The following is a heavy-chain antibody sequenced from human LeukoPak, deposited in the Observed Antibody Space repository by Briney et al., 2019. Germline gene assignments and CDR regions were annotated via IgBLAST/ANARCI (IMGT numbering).Heavy chain of an antibody. Sequence: SQILPLTCAISGDSVSSNIAAWNWIRQSPSRGLEWLGRTYYRSKWYNEYAVSVKTRISINPDTSKNQFSLQLNSVTPEDTAMYYCARGDYGSGSYYQVVDYWGQGTLVTVSS. J-gene: IGHJ4*02. D-gene: IGHD3-10*01. CDR3: ARGDYGSGSYYQVVDY. CDR1: GDSVSSNIAA. V-gene: IGHV6-1*01. CDR2: TYYRSKWYN.